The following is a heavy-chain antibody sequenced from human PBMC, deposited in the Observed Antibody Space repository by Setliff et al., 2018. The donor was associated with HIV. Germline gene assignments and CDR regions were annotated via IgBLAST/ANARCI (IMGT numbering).Heavy chain of an antibody. J-gene: IGHJ4*02. CDR1: GYTFTSYY. CDR3: AREVRRYYDSSGYHGGFDY. Sequence: ASVKVSCKASGYTFTSYYMHWVRQAPGQGLEWMEIINPSGGSTSYAQKFQGRVTMTRDTSTSTVYMELSSLRSEDTAVYYCAREVRRYYDSSGYHGGFDYWGQGTLVTVSS. V-gene: IGHV1-46*01. D-gene: IGHD3-22*01. CDR2: INPSGGST.